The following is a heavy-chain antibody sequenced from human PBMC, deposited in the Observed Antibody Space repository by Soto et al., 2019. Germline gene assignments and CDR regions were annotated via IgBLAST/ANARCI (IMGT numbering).Heavy chain of an antibody. CDR2: ISSSSSYI. V-gene: IGHV3-21*01. Sequence: EVQLVDSGGGLVKPGGSLRLSCAASGFTFSSYSMNWVRQAPGKGLEWVLSISSSSSYIYYADSVKDRFTITRDNPKNSLYMQMNSLRADDTAVYYCARDQPGYSYGYGLGYWGQGTLVTVSS. CDR3: ARDQPGYSYGYGLGY. CDR1: GFTFSSYS. J-gene: IGHJ4*02. D-gene: IGHD5-18*01.